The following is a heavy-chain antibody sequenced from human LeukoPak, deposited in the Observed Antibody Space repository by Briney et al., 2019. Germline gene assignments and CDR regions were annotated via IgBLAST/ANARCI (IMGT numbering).Heavy chain of an antibody. J-gene: IGHJ3*02. V-gene: IGHV3-21*06. Sequence: GGPLRLSCAASGFTFSAYSMNWVRQAPGEGLQWVSSIGAGGGHIYYTDSMKGRFTISRDNAKNSLFLQVNSLRAEDTAVYYCVRVGSGATRADVFDIWRRGTMVTVSS. CDR3: VRVGSGATRADVFDI. CDR2: IGAGGGHI. D-gene: IGHD1-26*01. CDR1: GFTFSAYS.